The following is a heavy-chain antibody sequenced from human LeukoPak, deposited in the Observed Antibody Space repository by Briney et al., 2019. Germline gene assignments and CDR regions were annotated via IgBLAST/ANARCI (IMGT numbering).Heavy chain of an antibody. CDR1: GYTFTSYY. Sequence: ASVKVSCKASGYTFTSYYMHWVRQAPGQGLEWMGIINPSGGSTSYAQKFQGRVTMTRDTSTSTVYMELSSLRSEDTAVYYCARERGDGYNWGLYYYYYMDVRGKGTTVTISS. CDR2: INPSGGST. J-gene: IGHJ6*03. V-gene: IGHV1-46*01. CDR3: ARERGDGYNWGLYYYYYMDV. D-gene: IGHD5-24*01.